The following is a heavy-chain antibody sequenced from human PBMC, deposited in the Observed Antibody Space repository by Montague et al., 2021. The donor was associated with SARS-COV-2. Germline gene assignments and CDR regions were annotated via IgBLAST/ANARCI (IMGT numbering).Heavy chain of an antibody. D-gene: IGHD6-13*01. Sequence: SLRLSCAASGFTFSSYSMNWVRQAPGKGLEWVSCISSSSSYRYYADSVKGRFTISRDNAKNLLYLQMNSLRAEDTAVYYCASWKYCSSWYFLYGMDVWGQGTTVTVSS. V-gene: IGHV3-21*06. CDR1: GFTFSSYS. CDR3: ASWKYCSSWYFLYGMDV. CDR2: ISSSSSYR. J-gene: IGHJ6*02.